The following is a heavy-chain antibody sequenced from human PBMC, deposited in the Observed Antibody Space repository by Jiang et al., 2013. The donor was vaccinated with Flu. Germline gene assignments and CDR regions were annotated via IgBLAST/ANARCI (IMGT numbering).Heavy chain of an antibody. CDR3: ARLDMDIVVVPAALNWFDP. CDR2: IYPGDSDT. Sequence: GAEVKKPGESLKISCKGSGYSFTSYWIGWVRQMPGKGLEWMGIIYPGDSDTRYSPSFQGQVTISADKSISTAYLQWSSLKASDTAMYYCARLDMDIVVVPAALNWFDPWGQGTLVTVSS. CDR1: GYSFTSYW. D-gene: IGHD2-2*03. J-gene: IGHJ5*02. V-gene: IGHV5-51*03.